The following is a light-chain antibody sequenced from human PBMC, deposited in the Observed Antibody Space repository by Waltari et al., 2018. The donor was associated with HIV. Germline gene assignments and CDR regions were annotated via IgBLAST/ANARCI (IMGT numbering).Light chain of an antibody. CDR3: QQYSQFPLS. J-gene: IGKJ4*01. CDR2: SVS. V-gene: IGKV1-8*01. CDR1: GEINSD. Sequence: AIRMTQSPSSLSASSVDGLNLPCRASGEINSDLAWYRQKPGKAPELLISSVSALRTGVPSRFSGSGSGTDFTLSISCLQSDDFGTYYCQQYSQFPLSFGGGTKVE.